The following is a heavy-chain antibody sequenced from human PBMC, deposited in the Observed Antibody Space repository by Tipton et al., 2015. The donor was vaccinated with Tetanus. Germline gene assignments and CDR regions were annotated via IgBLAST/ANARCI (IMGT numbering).Heavy chain of an antibody. CDR3: ARDSSPYYYYYGLDV. J-gene: IGHJ6*02. Sequence: RSLRLSCAASGFSFSTFAIHWVRQAPGKGLEWVAVILYDGTNNYCADSVKGRFTISRDNSKNTLYLQMTSLRPEDTALYYCARDSSPYYYYYGLDVWGQGTPVTVSS. CDR1: GFSFSTFA. D-gene: IGHD2/OR15-2a*01. V-gene: IGHV3-30*16. CDR2: ILYDGTNN.